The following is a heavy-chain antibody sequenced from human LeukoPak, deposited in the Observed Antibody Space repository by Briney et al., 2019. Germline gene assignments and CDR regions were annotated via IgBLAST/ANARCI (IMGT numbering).Heavy chain of an antibody. V-gene: IGHV4-34*01. CDR1: GGSFSGYY. D-gene: IGHD3/OR15-3a*01. Sequence: PSETLSLTCAVYGGSFSGYYWSWIRQPLGKGLEWIGEISHSENTDYNPSLKSRVTISVDTSKNQLSLKLSSVTAADTAVYYCARHLRWRTSFSPFDYWGQGTLVTVSS. CDR2: ISHSENT. J-gene: IGHJ4*02. CDR3: ARHLRWRTSFSPFDY.